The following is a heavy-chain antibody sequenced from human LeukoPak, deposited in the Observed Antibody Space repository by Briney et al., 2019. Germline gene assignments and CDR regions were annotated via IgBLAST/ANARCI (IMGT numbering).Heavy chain of an antibody. CDR2: ISGSGGST. J-gene: IGHJ4*02. V-gene: IGHV3-23*01. CDR1: GFTFSSYA. Sequence: GGSLRLSCAASGFTFSSYAMSWVRQAPGKGLEWVSAISGSGGSTYYAGSVKGRFTISRDNSKNTLYLQMNSLRAEDTAVYYCAKVLIVVVSYYFDYWGQGTLVTVSS. D-gene: IGHD3-22*01. CDR3: AKVLIVVVSYYFDY.